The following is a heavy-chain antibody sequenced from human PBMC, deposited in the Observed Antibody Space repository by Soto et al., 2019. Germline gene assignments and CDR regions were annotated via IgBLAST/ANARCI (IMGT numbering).Heavy chain of an antibody. CDR1: GGTLSSLA. Sequence: QVQLVQSGAEVKKPGSSVKVSCKAFGGTLSSLAIAWGRKAPGQGLEWMGGIIPIFGTANYAQKFQGRVTITADESTSTAYMELSSLRSEDTAVYYCARGDDAFDIWGQGTMVTVSS. CDR3: ARGDDAFDI. D-gene: IGHD3-16*01. CDR2: IIPIFGTA. V-gene: IGHV1-69*12. J-gene: IGHJ3*02.